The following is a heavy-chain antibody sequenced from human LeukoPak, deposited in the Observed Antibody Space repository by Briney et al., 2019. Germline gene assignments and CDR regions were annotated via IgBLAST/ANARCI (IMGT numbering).Heavy chain of an antibody. Sequence: SETLSLTCTVSGDYITTTNYYWAWIRQPPGKGLEWIASVFYSGTTYYHPSLKSRVVISMDTSRKQISLRLSSVTATDTAIYYCARRSRLYKHETTGYHDSWGQGTLVTVSS. V-gene: IGHV4-39*01. CDR2: VFYSGTT. D-gene: IGHD3-9*01. J-gene: IGHJ4*02. CDR3: ARRSRLYKHETTGYHDS. CDR1: GDYITTTNYY.